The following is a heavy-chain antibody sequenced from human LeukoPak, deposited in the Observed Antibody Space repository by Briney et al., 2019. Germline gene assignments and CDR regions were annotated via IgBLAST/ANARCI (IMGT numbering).Heavy chain of an antibody. CDR2: INPNSGGT. J-gene: IGHJ4*02. CDR3: ARAGRVWEYCYDSSGYYSRYFDY. Sequence: EASVKVSCKASGYTFTGYYMHWVRQAPGQGLEWMGWINPNSGGTNYAQKFQGRVTMTRDTSISTAYMELSRLRSDDTAVYYCARAGRVWEYCYDSSGYYSRYFDYWGQGTLVTVSS. CDR1: GYTFTGYY. D-gene: IGHD3-22*01. V-gene: IGHV1-2*02.